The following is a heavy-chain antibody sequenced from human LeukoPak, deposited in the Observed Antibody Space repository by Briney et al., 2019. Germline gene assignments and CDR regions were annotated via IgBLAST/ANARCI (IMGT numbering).Heavy chain of an antibody. CDR3: ARPRYGSGSLDS. D-gene: IGHD3-10*01. CDR1: GYSITSGYY. J-gene: IGHJ4*02. V-gene: IGHV4-38-2*01. CDR2: IFHSGIT. Sequence: PSETLSLTCAVSGYSITSGYYWGWIRQPPGKGLEWIGSIFHSGITYDNPSLKSRVTISVDTSKNQISLKLSSVTAADTAVYYCARPRYGSGSLDSWGQGTLVTVSS.